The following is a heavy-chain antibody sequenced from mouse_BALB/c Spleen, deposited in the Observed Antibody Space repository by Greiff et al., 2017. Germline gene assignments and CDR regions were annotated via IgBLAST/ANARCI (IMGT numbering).Heavy chain of an antibody. J-gene: IGHJ1*01. V-gene: IGHV5-6-5*01. CDR1: GFTFSSYA. D-gene: IGHD3-2*02. Sequence: EVQVVESGGGLVKPGGSLKLSCAASGFTFSSYAMSWVRQTPEKRLEWVASISSGGSTYYPDSVKGRFTISRDNARNILYLQMSSLRSEDTAMYYCARGARRLDWYFDVWGAGTTVTVSS. CDR3: ARGARRLDWYFDV. CDR2: ISSGGST.